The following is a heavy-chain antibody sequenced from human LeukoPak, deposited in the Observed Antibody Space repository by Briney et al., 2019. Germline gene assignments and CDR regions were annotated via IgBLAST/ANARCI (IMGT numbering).Heavy chain of an antibody. Sequence: PSETLSLTCTAYGGSFSGYYWSWIRQPPGKGLEWIGEINYSGSATYNPSLKSRVTISVDTSKNQFSLKLSSVTAADTAVYYCARRETYYDFWSGSPYWFDPWGQGTLVTVSS. D-gene: IGHD3-3*01. V-gene: IGHV4-34*01. CDR2: INYSGSA. J-gene: IGHJ5*02. CDR1: GGSFSGYY. CDR3: ARRETYYDFWSGSPYWFDP.